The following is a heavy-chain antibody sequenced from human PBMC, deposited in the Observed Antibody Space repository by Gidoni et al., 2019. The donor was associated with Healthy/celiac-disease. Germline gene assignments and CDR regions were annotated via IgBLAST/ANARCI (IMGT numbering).Heavy chain of an antibody. CDR3: ARDPDYYDSSGYQLDY. J-gene: IGHJ4*02. CDR2: ISYDGSNK. V-gene: IGHV3-30-3*01. CDR1: GFTFSSYA. D-gene: IGHD3-22*01. Sequence: QVQLVESGGGVVQPGRSLRLSCAASGFTFSSYAMHWVRQAPGKGLEWVAVISYDGSNKYYADSVKGRFTISRDNSKNTLYLQMNSLRAEDTAVYYCARDPDYYDSSGYQLDYWGQGTLVTVSS.